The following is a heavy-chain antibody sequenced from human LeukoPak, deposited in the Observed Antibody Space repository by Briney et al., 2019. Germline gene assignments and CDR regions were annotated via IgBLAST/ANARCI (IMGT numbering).Heavy chain of an antibody. CDR1: GGSISSSSYY. D-gene: IGHD5-24*01. Sequence: PSETLSLTCTVPGGSISSSSYYWGWIRQPPGKGLEWIGTIYYSGITYYKPSLKSRVTISVDTSKNQFSLKLSSVTAADTAVYYCARLRRDGYKDTFDIWGQGTMVTVSS. CDR2: IYYSGIT. V-gene: IGHV4-39*01. J-gene: IGHJ3*02. CDR3: ARLRRDGYKDTFDI.